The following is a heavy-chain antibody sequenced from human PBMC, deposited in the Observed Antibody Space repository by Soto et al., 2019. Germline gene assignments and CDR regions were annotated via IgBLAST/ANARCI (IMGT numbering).Heavy chain of an antibody. CDR3: ARDKADYYDSSGYYVGYYYYGMDV. D-gene: IGHD3-22*01. Sequence: GGSLRLSCAASGFTFSDYYMSWIRQAPGKGLEWVAVISYDGSNKYYADSVKGRFTISRDNSKNTLYLQMNSLRAEDTAVYYCARDKADYYDSSGYYVGYYYYGMDVWGQGTTVTSP. J-gene: IGHJ6*02. CDR1: GFTFSDYY. CDR2: ISYDGSNK. V-gene: IGHV3-30-3*01.